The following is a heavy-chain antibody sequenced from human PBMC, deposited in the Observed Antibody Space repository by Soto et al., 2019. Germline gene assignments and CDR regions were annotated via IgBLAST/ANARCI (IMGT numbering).Heavy chain of an antibody. D-gene: IGHD1-7*01. CDR3: AHRPGDTNWNSPDYFDY. CDR2: IYWDDDK. J-gene: IGHJ4*02. V-gene: IGHV2-5*02. Sequence: SGPTLVNPTQTLTLTCTFSGFSLSTSGVGVGWIRQPSGKALEWLALIYWDDDKRYSPSLKSRLTITKDTSKNQVVLTMTNMDPVDTATYYCAHRPGDTNWNSPDYFDYWGQGTLVTVSS. CDR1: GFSLSTSGVG.